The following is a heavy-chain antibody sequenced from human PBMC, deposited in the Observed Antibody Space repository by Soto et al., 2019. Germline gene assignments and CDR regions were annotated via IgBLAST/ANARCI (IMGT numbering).Heavy chain of an antibody. D-gene: IGHD3-10*01. CDR2: ISYDGSNQ. CDR3: AKDIAMVRGFIIAMDV. CDR1: VFTFSNYG. V-gene: IGHV3-30*18. J-gene: IGHJ6*02. Sequence: GALRASCAAPVFTFSNYGMHWVRQAPGKGLEWVAFISYDGSNQYYADSVKGRFTISRDNSKNTLYLQMNSLRAEDSAVCYCAKDIAMVRGFIIAMDVWGQGTTVTVSS.